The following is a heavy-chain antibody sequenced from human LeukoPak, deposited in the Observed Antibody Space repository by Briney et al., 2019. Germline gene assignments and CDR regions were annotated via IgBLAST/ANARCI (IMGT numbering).Heavy chain of an antibody. J-gene: IGHJ6*03. Sequence: NTGGTLRVSCAASGFTFSDYYMSWIRKAPGKGLERASYNSSSGSTIYYADSVKGRFTIYRDNAKNSLYLQMNSLRAEDTAVYYCARDGTRKRYRPRSNYMDVWGKGTTVTISS. D-gene: IGHD1-26*01. CDR2: NSSSGSTI. CDR1: GFTFSDYY. CDR3: ARDGTRKRYRPRSNYMDV. V-gene: IGHV3-11*01.